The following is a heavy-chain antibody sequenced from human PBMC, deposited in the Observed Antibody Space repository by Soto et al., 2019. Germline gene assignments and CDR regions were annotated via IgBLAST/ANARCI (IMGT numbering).Heavy chain of an antibody. V-gene: IGHV1-18*04. Sequence: ASVKVSCKASGYTFTSYGISWVRQAPGQGLEWMGWISAYNGNTHYAQKLQGRVTMTTDTSTSTAYMELRSLRCDDTAVYYCARATTYDFWSGYYSGYYGMDVWGQGTTVTVSS. CDR3: ARATTYDFWSGYYSGYYGMDV. J-gene: IGHJ6*02. CDR2: ISAYNGNT. CDR1: GYTFTSYG. D-gene: IGHD3-3*01.